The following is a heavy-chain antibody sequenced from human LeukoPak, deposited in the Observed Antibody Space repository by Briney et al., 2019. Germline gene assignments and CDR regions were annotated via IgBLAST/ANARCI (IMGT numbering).Heavy chain of an antibody. Sequence: SETLSLTCTVSGGSISSTNYYWGWIRQPPGKGLEWIGSIYYSGSTYYNPSLKSRVTISVDTSKKQFSLKLSSVTAADTAVYYCARPVSYYYDGSARGAFDIWGQGTMVTVSS. V-gene: IGHV4-39*07. D-gene: IGHD3-22*01. CDR3: ARPVSYYYDGSARGAFDI. CDR1: GGSISSTNYY. CDR2: IYYSGST. J-gene: IGHJ3*02.